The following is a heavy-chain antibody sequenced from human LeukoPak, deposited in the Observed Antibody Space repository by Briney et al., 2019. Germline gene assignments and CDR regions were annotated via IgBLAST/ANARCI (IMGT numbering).Heavy chain of an antibody. CDR2: ISSSSSYI. CDR1: GFTFSSYS. D-gene: IGHD2-15*01. V-gene: IGHV3-21*01. Sequence: GGSLRLSCAASGFTFSSYSMNWVRQAPGKGLEWVSSISSSSSYIYYADSVKGRFTISRDNAKNSLYLQMDSLRAEDTAVYYCAKGEVWCSGGSCSSGGFAPWGEGTLVTVSP. CDR3: AKGEVWCSGGSCSSGGFAP. J-gene: IGHJ5*02.